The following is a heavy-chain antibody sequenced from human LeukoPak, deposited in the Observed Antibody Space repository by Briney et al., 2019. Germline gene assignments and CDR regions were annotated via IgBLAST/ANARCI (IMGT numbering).Heavy chain of an antibody. V-gene: IGHV4-30-4*08. CDR1: GGSISSGDYY. D-gene: IGHD1-26*01. J-gene: IGHJ4*02. CDR3: AREPTSYYPPGYFDY. CDR2: IYYSGST. Sequence: SETLSLTCTVSGGSISSGDYYWSWIRQPPGKGLEWIGYIYYSGSTYYNPSLKSRVTISVDTSKNQFSLKLSSVTAADTAVYYCAREPTSYYPPGYFDYWGQGTLVTVSS.